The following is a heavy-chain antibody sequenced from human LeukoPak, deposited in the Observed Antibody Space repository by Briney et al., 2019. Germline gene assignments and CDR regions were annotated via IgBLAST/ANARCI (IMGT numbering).Heavy chain of an antibody. CDR1: GFTFSDYI. Sequence: GGSLRLSCAASGFTFSDYILDWVRQAPGEGLEWVGRIRRGTNSYTTEYAASVKGRLIISRDDSKNSLYLHMNSLKTEDTAVYHCTRDGGEGGNSAFDIWGQGTMVTVSS. CDR2: IRRGTNSYTT. D-gene: IGHD3-16*01. J-gene: IGHJ3*02. V-gene: IGHV3-72*01. CDR3: TRDGGEGGNSAFDI.